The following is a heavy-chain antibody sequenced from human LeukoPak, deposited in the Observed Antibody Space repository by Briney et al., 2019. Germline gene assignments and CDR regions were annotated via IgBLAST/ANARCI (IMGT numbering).Heavy chain of an antibody. J-gene: IGHJ4*02. V-gene: IGHV4-39*07. CDR3: ARENDILTGPLDY. CDR2: IYYSGST. CDR1: GGSISSSSYY. Sequence: SETLSLTCTVSGGSISSSSYYWGWIRQPPGKGLEWIGSIYYSGSTYYNPSLKSRVTISVDTPKNQFSLKLSSVTAADTAVYYCARENDILTGPLDYWGQGTLVTVSS. D-gene: IGHD3-9*01.